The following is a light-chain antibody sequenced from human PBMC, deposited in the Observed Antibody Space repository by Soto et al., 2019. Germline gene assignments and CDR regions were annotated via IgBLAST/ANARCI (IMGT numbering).Light chain of an antibody. Sequence: SALTQPASVSGSPGQSITISCSGTSSDVGSYDRVAWYQQFPGKTPKLMIYEVSNRPSGVSSRFSGSKSGNTASLTISGLQAEDEADYYCISYTGSSTSYVFGSGTKVTVL. V-gene: IGLV2-14*01. CDR1: SSDVGSYDR. CDR3: ISYTGSSTSYV. J-gene: IGLJ1*01. CDR2: EVS.